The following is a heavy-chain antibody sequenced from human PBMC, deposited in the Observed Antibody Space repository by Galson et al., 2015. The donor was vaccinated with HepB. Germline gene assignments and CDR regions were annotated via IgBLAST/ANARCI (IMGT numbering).Heavy chain of an antibody. V-gene: IGHV1-46*01. CDR3: ARRGGRHHLSRVAGWFDP. D-gene: IGHD2/OR15-2a*01. CDR1: GYTFTSYY. J-gene: IGHJ5*02. CDR2: INPSGGST. Sequence: SVKVSCKASGYTFTSYYMHWVRQAPGQGLEWMGIINPSGGSTSYAQKFQGRVTMTRDTSTSTVYMELSSLRSEDTAVYYCARRGGRHHLSRVAGWFDPWGQGTLVTVSS.